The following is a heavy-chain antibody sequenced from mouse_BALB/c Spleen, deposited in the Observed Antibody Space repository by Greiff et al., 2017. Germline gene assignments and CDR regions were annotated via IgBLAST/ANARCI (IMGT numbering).Heavy chain of an antibody. J-gene: IGHJ2*01. CDR2: IRSKSNNYAT. Sequence: EVQVVESGGGLVQPKGSLKLSCAASGFTFNTYALNWVRQAPGKGLEWVARIRSKSNNYATYYADSVKARFTISRDDSQSMLYLQMNNLKTEDTAMYYCVRGYDYDVEYFDYWGQGTTLTVSS. CDR1: GFTFNTYA. CDR3: VRGYDYDVEYFDY. V-gene: IGHV10-1*02. D-gene: IGHD2-4*01.